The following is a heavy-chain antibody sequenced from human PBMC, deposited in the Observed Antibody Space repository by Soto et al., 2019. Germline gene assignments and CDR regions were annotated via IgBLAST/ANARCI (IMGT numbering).Heavy chain of an antibody. D-gene: IGHD4-17*01. CDR1: GGSFSGYY. CDR2: INHSGST. J-gene: IGHJ6*03. CDR3: ARAFYGDYSDYYYMDV. V-gene: IGHV4-34*01. Sequence: SETLSLTCAVYGGSFSGYYWSWIRQPPGKGLEWIGEINHSGSTNYNPSLKSRVTISVDTSKNQFSLKLSSVTAADTAVYYCARAFYGDYSDYYYMDVWGKGTTVTVSS.